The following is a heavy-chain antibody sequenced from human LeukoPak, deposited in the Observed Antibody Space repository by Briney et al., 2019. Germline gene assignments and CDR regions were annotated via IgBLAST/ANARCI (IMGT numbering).Heavy chain of an antibody. CDR3: ARDECGGGSCYYYDY. CDR1: GGSIRSYY. V-gene: IGHV4-4*07. CDR2: FYTSGST. Sequence: SETLSLTCSVSGGSIRSYYWSWIRQPAGKGLEWIGRFYTSGSTNYNPSLKSRVTMSVDTSKNQFSLKLSSVTAADTAVYYCARDECGGGSCYYYDYWGQGTLVTVSS. D-gene: IGHD2-15*01. J-gene: IGHJ4*02.